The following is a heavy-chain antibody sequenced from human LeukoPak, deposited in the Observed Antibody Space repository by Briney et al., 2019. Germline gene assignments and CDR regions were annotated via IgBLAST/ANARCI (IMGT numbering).Heavy chain of an antibody. V-gene: IGHV3-21*01. J-gene: IGHJ4*02. D-gene: IGHD6-19*01. Sequence: GGSLRLSCAASGFTFSSYSMNWVRQAPGKGLEWVSSISSSSSYIYYADSVKGRFTISRDNAKNSLYLQMNSLRAEDTAVYYCARAGGAVAGLYYFDYWGREPWSPSPQ. CDR2: ISSSSSYI. CDR1: GFTFSSYS. CDR3: ARAGGAVAGLYYFDY.